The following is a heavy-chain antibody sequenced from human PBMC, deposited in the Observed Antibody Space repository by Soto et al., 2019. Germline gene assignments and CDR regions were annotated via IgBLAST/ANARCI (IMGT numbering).Heavy chain of an antibody. V-gene: IGHV1-69*12. CDR3: ARVEAVAGLYNYHGLDV. CDR1: GGTFSNYA. Sequence: QVQLVQSGAEVKKPGSSVKVSCKVSGGTFSNYAIDWVRLAAGHGLEWMGGIVPIFGTTYYTQKCQGRATIIADASTTTAYLEMGSLRSEDTAIYYCARVEAVAGLYNYHGLDVWGQGTAVTVSS. D-gene: IGHD6-19*01. CDR2: IVPIFGTT. J-gene: IGHJ6*02.